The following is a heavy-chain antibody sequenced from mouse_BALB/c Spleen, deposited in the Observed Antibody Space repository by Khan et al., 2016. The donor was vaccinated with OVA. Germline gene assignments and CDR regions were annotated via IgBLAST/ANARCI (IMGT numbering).Heavy chain of an antibody. CDR3: AIYAERLEFAY. D-gene: IGHD2-3*01. Sequence: EVQLQESGPGLVKPSQSLSLTCSVTGYSITSGYYWNWIRQFPGNKLEWMGYISYDGSNNYNPSLKNRISITRDTSKNQFFLKLNSVTTEDTATXYCAIYAERLEFAYWGQGTLVTVSA. J-gene: IGHJ3*01. V-gene: IGHV3-6*02. CDR2: ISYDGSN. CDR1: GYSITSGYY.